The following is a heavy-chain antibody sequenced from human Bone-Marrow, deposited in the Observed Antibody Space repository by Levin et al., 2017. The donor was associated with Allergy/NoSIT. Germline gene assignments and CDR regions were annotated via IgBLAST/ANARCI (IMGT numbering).Heavy chain of an antibody. Sequence: SETLSLTCSISGGSISSDTYYWGWIRQAPGKGLEWIAHIYYSGGTYTNPSLRGRATISVDTSKNQFSLRLNSVTASDSAVYYCASVLGGNYFDSWGQGALVTVSS. CDR1: GGSISSDTYY. D-gene: IGHD4-23*01. CDR3: ASVLGGNYFDS. J-gene: IGHJ5*01. CDR2: IYYSGGT. V-gene: IGHV4-39*01.